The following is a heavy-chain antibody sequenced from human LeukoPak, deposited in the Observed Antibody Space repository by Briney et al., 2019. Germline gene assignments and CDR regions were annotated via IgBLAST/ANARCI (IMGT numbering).Heavy chain of an antibody. V-gene: IGHV1-18*01. D-gene: IGHD3-10*01. CDR2: ISAYNGNT. J-gene: IGHJ4*02. CDR1: GYTFTSYG. CDR3: ARVITMVRGVVDFDY. Sequence: VASVKVSCTASGYTFTSYGISWVRQAPGQGLEWMGWISAYNGNTNYAQKLQGRVTMTTDTSTSTAYMELRSLRSDDTAVYYCARVITMVRGVVDFDYWGQGTLVTVSS.